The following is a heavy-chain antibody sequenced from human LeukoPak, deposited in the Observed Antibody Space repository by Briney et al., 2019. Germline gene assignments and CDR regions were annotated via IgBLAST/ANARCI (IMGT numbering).Heavy chain of an antibody. V-gene: IGHV4-39*01. J-gene: IGHJ5*02. D-gene: IGHD6-19*01. CDR1: GGSISSSSYY. CDR3: ARGAVAGTGNWFDP. Sequence: TSSETLSLTCTVSGGSISSSSYYWGWIRQPPGKGLEWIESIYYSGSTYYNPSLKSRVTISVDTSKNQFSLKLSSMTAADTAVYYCARGAVAGTGNWFDPWGQGTLVTVSS. CDR2: IYYSGST.